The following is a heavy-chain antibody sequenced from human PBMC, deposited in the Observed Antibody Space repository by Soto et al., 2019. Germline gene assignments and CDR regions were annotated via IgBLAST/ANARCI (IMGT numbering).Heavy chain of an antibody. CDR3: TTDEGSWQGYQDGMDV. D-gene: IGHD2-2*01. CDR1: GVTFSKAW. CDR2: IKSKSEGGTT. J-gene: IGHJ6*02. Sequence: EVQLVESGGGLVQPGGSLRLSCAASGVTFSKAWMSWVRQAPGKGLEWVGRIKSKSEGGTTNSAAPVKGRFTVSRDISKNMRYLQINSLKTDDTAVYYCTTDEGSWQGYQDGMDVWGQGTTVTVSS. V-gene: IGHV3-15*01.